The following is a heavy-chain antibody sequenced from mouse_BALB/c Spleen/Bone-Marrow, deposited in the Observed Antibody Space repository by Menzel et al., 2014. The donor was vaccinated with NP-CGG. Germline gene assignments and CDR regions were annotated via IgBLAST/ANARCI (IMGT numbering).Heavy chain of an antibody. CDR3: ARDVGYGNYFVY. Sequence: EVQVVESGGGLVQPGDSLRLSCATSGFTFSDFYMVWVRQPPGKRLEWIATSRNRAKYYTTECSASVKGRFIVSRDTSQSVLYLQMNALRAEDTAIYYCARDVGYGNYFVYWGQGTLVTVSA. CDR1: GFTFSDFY. CDR2: SRNRAKYYTT. D-gene: IGHD2-10*02. J-gene: IGHJ3*01. V-gene: IGHV7-1*02.